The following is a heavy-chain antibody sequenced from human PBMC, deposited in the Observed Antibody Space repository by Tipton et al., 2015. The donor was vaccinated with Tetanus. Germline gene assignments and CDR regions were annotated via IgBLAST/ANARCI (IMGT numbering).Heavy chain of an antibody. D-gene: IGHD3-10*01. Sequence: GLVKPSETLSLTCTVSGGSVRSGDYQWNWIRQPPGKGLEWIGEIYHSGTTNYNPSLKSRVTMSVDNSKNQFSLKLNSVTAADTAVYFCARGGTMVHGVILQDHFYYWGQGTLVTVSS. CDR3: ARGGTMVHGVILQDHFYY. V-gene: IGHV4-61*08. J-gene: IGHJ4*02. CDR1: GGSVRSGDYQ. CDR2: IYHSGTT.